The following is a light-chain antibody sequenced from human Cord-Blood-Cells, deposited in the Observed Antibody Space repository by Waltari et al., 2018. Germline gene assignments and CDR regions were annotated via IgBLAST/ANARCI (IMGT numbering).Light chain of an antibody. V-gene: IGKV3-20*01. CDR3: QQYGSSPMYT. Sequence: EIVLTQSPGTLSLSPGERATIACRASQSVSSSYLAWYQQKPGQAPRLLIYGASSRATGIPDMFSGSGSGTDFTLTISRLEPEDFAVYYCQQYGSSPMYTFGQGTKLEIK. J-gene: IGKJ2*01. CDR1: QSVSSSY. CDR2: GAS.